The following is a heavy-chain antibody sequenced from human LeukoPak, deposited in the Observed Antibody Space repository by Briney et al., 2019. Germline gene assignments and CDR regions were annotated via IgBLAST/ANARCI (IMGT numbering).Heavy chain of an antibody. CDR3: ARTTYSSGWFDY. Sequence: ASVKVSCKASVYTFTGYYMHWVRQAPGQGLEWVGWINPNSGGTNYAQKFQGRVTMTRDTSISTAYMELSRLRSDDTAVYYCARTTYSSGWFDYWGQGTLVTVSS. CDR2: INPNSGGT. CDR1: VYTFTGYY. J-gene: IGHJ5*01. D-gene: IGHD6-19*01. V-gene: IGHV1-2*02.